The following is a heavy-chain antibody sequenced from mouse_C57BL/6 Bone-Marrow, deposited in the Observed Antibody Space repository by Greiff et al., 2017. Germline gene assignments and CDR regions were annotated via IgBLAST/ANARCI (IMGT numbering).Heavy chain of an antibody. J-gene: IGHJ1*03. CDR2: INPSSGYT. D-gene: IGHD2-12*01. CDR1: GYTFTSYT. V-gene: IGHV1-4*01. Sequence: QVQLKQSGAELARPGASVKMSCKASGYTFTSYTMHWVKQRPGQGLEWIGYINPSSGYTKYNQKFKDKATLTADKSSSTAYMQLSSLTSEDSAVYYCASPYEGYFDVGGTGTTVTVSS. CDR3: ASPYEGYFDV.